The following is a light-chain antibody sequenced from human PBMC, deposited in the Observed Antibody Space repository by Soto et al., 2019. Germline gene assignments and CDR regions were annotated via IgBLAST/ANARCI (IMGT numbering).Light chain of an antibody. V-gene: IGLV2-14*01. CDR3: SSYTSSSIPV. Sequence: QSALTHPASVSGSPGQSITISCTGTSSDVGGYNYVSWYQQHPGKAPKLMIYDVSNRPSGVSNRFSGSKSGNTASLTISGLQAEDEAEYYCSSYTSSSIPVFGGGTQLTVL. J-gene: IGLJ7*01. CDR2: DVS. CDR1: SSDVGGYNY.